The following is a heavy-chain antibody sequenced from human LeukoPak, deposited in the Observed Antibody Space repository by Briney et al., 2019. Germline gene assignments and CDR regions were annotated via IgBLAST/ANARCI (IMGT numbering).Heavy chain of an antibody. V-gene: IGHV4-4*02. CDR3: ARHSISGYALDY. J-gene: IGHJ4*02. D-gene: IGHD5-12*01. CDR1: GGSISSGDW. CDR2: IYYSGGT. Sequence: SGTLSLTCAVSGGSISSGDWWMLVRQPPGKGLEWIGEIYYSGGTNYNPSLKSRVTISVDTSKNQFSLRLTSVTAADTAVYYCARHSISGYALDYWGQGSRVTVSS.